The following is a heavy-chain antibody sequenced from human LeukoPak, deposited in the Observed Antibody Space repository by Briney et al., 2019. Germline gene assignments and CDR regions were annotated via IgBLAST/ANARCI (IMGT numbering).Heavy chain of an antibody. CDR2: ISYDGSNK. CDR3: AKDYSASQLVPLYYFNC. D-gene: IGHD6-6*01. CDR1: GFTFSSYG. V-gene: IGHV3-30*18. J-gene: IGHJ4*02. Sequence: PGGSLRLSCAASGFTFSSYGMHWVRQAPGKGLEWVAVISYDGSNKYYADSVKGRFTISRDNPKNTLYLQMNSLRAEDTAVYFCAKDYSASQLVPLYYFNCWGQGSLVTVSS.